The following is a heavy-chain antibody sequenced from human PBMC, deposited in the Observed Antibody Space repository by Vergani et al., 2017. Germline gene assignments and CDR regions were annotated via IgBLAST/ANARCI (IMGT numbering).Heavy chain of an antibody. V-gene: IGHV4-39*07. CDR1: GGSISSSSYY. CDR3: APRSLESIWFGELFKGWFDP. D-gene: IGHD3-10*01. J-gene: IGHJ5*02. Sequence: QLQLQESGPGLVKPSETLSLTCTVSGGSISSSSYYWGWIRQPPGKGLEWIGSIYYSGSTYYNPSLKSRVTISVDTSKNQFSLKLSSVTAADTAVYYCAPRSLESIWFGELFKGWFDPWGQGTLVTVSS. CDR2: IYYSGST.